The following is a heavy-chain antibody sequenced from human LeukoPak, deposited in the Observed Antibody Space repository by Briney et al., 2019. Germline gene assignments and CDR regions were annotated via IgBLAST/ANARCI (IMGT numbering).Heavy chain of an antibody. Sequence: PGGSLRLSCAASGFTFSSYGMHWVRQAPGKGLEWVAVISYDGSNKYYADPVKGRFTISRDNSKNTLYLQMNSLRAEDTAVYYCASDYGDIDYYYYGMDVWGKGTTVTVSS. J-gene: IGHJ6*04. D-gene: IGHD4-17*01. CDR2: ISYDGSNK. V-gene: IGHV3-30*03. CDR1: GFTFSSYG. CDR3: ASDYGDIDYYYYGMDV.